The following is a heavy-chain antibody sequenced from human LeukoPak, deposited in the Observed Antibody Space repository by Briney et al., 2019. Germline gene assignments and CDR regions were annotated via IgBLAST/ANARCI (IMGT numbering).Heavy chain of an antibody. CDR2: MNPNNGHT. J-gene: IGHJ3*02. CDR3: ARERGGYSAFDI. D-gene: IGHD5-12*01. CDR1: GYTFTSYD. V-gene: IGHV1-8*01. Sequence: SVKVSCKASGYTFTSYDIHWVRQATGQGLEWMGWMNPNNGHTGYAQKFQGRVTMTRDTSISTAYMELSSPRSEDTAVYYCARERGGYSAFDIWGQGTIVTVSS.